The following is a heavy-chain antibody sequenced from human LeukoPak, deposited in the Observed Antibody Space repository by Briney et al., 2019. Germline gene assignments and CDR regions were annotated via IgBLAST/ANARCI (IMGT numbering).Heavy chain of an antibody. D-gene: IGHD2-2*01. CDR1: GYTFTGYY. J-gene: IGHJ6*02. CDR3: ARDRCSSTSCYYGMDV. V-gene: IGHV1-18*04. CDR2: ISAYNGNT. Sequence: ASVKVSCKASGYTFTGYYMHWVRQAPGQGLEWMGWISAYNGNTNYAQKLQGRVTMTTDTSTSTAYMELRSLRSDDTAVYYCARDRCSSTSCYYGMDVWGQGTTVTVSS.